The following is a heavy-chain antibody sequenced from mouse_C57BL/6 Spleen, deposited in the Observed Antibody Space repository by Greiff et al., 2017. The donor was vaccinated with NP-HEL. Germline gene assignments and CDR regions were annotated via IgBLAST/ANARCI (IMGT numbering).Heavy chain of an antibody. Sequence: EVQVVESGGGLVKPGGSLKLSCAASGFTFSSYAMSWVRQTPEKRLEWVATISDGGSYTYYPDNVKGRFTISRDNAKNNLYLQMSHLKSEDTAMYYCARSAYYSNFHYFDYWGQGTTLTVSS. V-gene: IGHV5-4*01. CDR2: ISDGGSYT. J-gene: IGHJ2*01. D-gene: IGHD2-5*01. CDR3: ARSAYYSNFHYFDY. CDR1: GFTFSSYA.